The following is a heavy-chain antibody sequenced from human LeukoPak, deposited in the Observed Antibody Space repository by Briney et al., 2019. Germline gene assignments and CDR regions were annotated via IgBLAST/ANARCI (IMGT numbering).Heavy chain of an antibody. CDR3: ARSDYYGSAPGAFDI. D-gene: IGHD3-10*01. J-gene: IGHJ3*02. CDR2: IYNSGST. CDR1: GGSISSYY. Sequence: SETLSLTCTVSGGSISSYYWNWIRQSPGKGLEWIGYIYNSGSTSYNPSLKSRVTISVDTSKNQFSLKLSSVTAADTAVYYCARSDYYGSAPGAFDIWGQGTTVTVSS. V-gene: IGHV4-59*12.